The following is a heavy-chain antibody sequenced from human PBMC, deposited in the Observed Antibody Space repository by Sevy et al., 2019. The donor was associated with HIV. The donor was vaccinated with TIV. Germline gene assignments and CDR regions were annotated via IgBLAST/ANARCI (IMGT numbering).Heavy chain of an antibody. CDR1: GFTFSSYA. CDR3: AKDTTGYCSSTSCFTGYYGMDV. V-gene: IGHV3-23*01. CDR2: ISGSGGST. J-gene: IGHJ6*02. Sequence: GGSLRLSCAASGFTFSSYAMSWVRQAPGKGLEWVSAISGSGGSTYYADSVKGRFTISRDNSKNTLYLQMNSLRAEDTAVYYGAKDTTGYCSSTSCFTGYYGMDVWGQGTTVTVSS. D-gene: IGHD2-2*01.